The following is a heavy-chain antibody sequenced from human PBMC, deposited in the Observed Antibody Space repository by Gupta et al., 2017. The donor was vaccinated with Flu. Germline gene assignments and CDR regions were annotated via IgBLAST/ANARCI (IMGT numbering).Heavy chain of an antibody. CDR3: ARGVPFDY. CDR2: ISGYNGNT. D-gene: IGHD2-2*01. CDR1: GYSFTSFA. V-gene: IGHV1-18*01. Sequence: SGYSFTSFAINWVRQAPGQGLEWMGWISGYNGNTNYAQKFQGRVTMTTDTSTTTAYMELTSLRSDDTAVYYCARGVPFDYWGQGTLVTVSS. J-gene: IGHJ4*02.